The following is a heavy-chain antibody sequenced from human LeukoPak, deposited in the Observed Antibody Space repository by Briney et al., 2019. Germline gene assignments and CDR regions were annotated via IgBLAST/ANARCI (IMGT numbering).Heavy chain of an antibody. CDR1: GFSFSSFA. D-gene: IGHD2-8*01. V-gene: IGHV3-23*01. J-gene: IGHJ4*02. CDR2: VSGGGAYT. Sequence: PGGSLRVSCVGSGFSFSSFAMSWVRQAPGKGLEGVSTVSGGGAYTYYADSVKGRFTVSRDDSKSMHFLQMHSLRPEDTALYFCAKRITVSAGYYLDSWGQGTLVTVSS. CDR3: AKRITVSAGYYLDS.